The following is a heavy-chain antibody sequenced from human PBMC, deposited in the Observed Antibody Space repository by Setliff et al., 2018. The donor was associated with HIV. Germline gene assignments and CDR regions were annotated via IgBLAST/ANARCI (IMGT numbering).Heavy chain of an antibody. CDR3: AKGDARGGYHYFAY. Sequence: PGGSLRLSCAASGFTFSNFGMHWVRQAPGRGLEWVAVIWFDESKKYYIDSVEGRFTISRDNAKNTLYLQMNSLRAEDTAVHYCAKGDARGGYHYFAYWGQGTLVTVSS. D-gene: IGHD2-15*01. J-gene: IGHJ4*02. CDR1: GFTFSNFG. V-gene: IGHV3-33*06. CDR2: IWFDESKK.